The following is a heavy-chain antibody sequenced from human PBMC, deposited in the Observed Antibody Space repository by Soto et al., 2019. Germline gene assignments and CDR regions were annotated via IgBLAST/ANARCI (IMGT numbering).Heavy chain of an antibody. CDR3: ARYPFYCSSTSCQKYYYYYGMDV. CDR2: ISAYNGNT. V-gene: IGHV1-18*04. Sequence: AAVKVSCKASGYPFTNYGISWVRQAPGQGIEWMGWISAYNGNTKYAQQLQGRVTMTTDTSQSTAYMELRSLRSDDTAVYYCARYPFYCSSTSCQKYYYYYGMDVWGQGTTVTVSS. J-gene: IGHJ6*02. CDR1: GYPFTNYG. D-gene: IGHD2-2*01.